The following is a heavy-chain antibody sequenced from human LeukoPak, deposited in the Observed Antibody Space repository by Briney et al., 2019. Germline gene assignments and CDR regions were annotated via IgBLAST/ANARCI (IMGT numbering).Heavy chain of an antibody. Sequence: GGSLRLSCVVSGINFADYAMHWVRQPPGKGLEWVSLISADGGSTFSADSVKGRFSISRDNSRNSLYLQMNSLRSEDTAMYYCAKESGKFDYWGQGTLVAVSS. CDR2: ISADGGST. CDR3: AKESGKFDY. CDR1: GINFADYA. V-gene: IGHV3-43*02. J-gene: IGHJ4*02.